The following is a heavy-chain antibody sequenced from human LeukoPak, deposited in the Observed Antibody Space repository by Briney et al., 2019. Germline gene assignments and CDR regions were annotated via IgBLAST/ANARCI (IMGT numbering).Heavy chain of an antibody. Sequence: SETLSLTYTVYGGSFSGYYWSWIRQPPGKGLEWIGEINHSGSTNYNPSLKSRVTISVDTSKNQFSLKLSSVTAADTAVYYCARGHDEYGDYYFDYWGQGTLVTVSS. V-gene: IGHV4-34*01. CDR1: GGSFSGYY. D-gene: IGHD4-17*01. CDR3: ARGHDEYGDYYFDY. J-gene: IGHJ4*02. CDR2: INHSGST.